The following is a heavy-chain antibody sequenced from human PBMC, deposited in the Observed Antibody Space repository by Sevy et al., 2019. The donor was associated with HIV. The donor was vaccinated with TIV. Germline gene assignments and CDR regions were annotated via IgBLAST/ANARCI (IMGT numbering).Heavy chain of an antibody. CDR2: ISSSSSHI. V-gene: IGHV3-21*01. CDR1: GFTFSIYS. J-gene: IGHJ5*02. CDR3: ARDHTYYDSVTILGWFAP. Sequence: GGSLRLSCAASGFTFSIYSMNWVRQAPGKGLEWVSSISSSSSHIYYGDSVKGRFTISRDNAKNSLYLQMNSLRAEDTAVYYCARDHTYYDSVTILGWFAPWGQGTLVTVSS. D-gene: IGHD3-10*01.